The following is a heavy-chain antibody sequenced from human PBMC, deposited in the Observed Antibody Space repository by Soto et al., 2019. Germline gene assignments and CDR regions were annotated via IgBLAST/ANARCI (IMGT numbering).Heavy chain of an antibody. CDR3: ARAPRMAPFDI. CDR2: IRNDGSDK. CDR1: GFIFSPYG. J-gene: IGHJ3*02. Sequence: GGSLRLSCAASGFIFSPYGIHWVRQAPGKGLEWVALIRNDGSDKYYAESVTGRFTISRDNSKNTVYLQMDSLRAEDTALYFCARAPRMAPFDIWGQGTMVTVSS. V-gene: IGHV3-33*01.